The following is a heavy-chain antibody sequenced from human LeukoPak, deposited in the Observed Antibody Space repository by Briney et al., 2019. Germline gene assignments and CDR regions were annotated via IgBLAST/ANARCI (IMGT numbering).Heavy chain of an antibody. CDR2: IYTSGST. CDR1: GGSISSGSYY. V-gene: IGHV4-61*02. CDR3: ARGPVDIVATFYFDY. Sequence: PSETLSLTCTVSGGSISSGSYYWSWIRQPAGKGLEWIGRIYTSGSTNYNPSLKSRVTISVDTSKNQFSLKLSSVTAADTAVYYCARGPVDIVATFYFDYRGQGTLVTVSS. J-gene: IGHJ4*02. D-gene: IGHD5-12*01.